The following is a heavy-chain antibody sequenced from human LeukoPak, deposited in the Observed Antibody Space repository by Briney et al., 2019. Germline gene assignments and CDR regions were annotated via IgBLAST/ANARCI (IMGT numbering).Heavy chain of an antibody. Sequence: GESLKISCKASGYSFTSYWIGWVRQMPGKGLEWMGIIYPGDSDTRYSPSFQGQVTISADKSISTAYLQWSSLKASDTAMYYCARQEAVAGKGYYYYYGMDVWGQGTTVTVSS. CDR3: ARQEAVAGKGYYYYYGMDV. D-gene: IGHD6-19*01. CDR1: GYSFTSYW. J-gene: IGHJ6*02. CDR2: IYPGDSDT. V-gene: IGHV5-51*01.